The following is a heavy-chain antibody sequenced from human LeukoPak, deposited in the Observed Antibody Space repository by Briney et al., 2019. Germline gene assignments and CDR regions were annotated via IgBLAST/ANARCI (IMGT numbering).Heavy chain of an antibody. CDR1: GFTFGDYY. V-gene: IGHV3-11*04. D-gene: IGHD6-6*01. J-gene: IGHJ4*02. CDR2: ICGSSGTI. Sequence: GGSLRLSCAASGFTFGDYYMSWIRQAPGKGLEWVSYICGSSGTIYYAESVKGRFNTSKDKAENSLCLQLNSLRAEGTAVYYCARRAARSPYFDYWGQGTMVTV. CDR3: ARRAARSPYFDY.